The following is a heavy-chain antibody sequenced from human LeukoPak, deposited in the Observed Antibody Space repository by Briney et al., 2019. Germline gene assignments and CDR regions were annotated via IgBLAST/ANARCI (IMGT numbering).Heavy chain of an antibody. Sequence: ASVRVSCKASGYTFTDYYIHWVRQASGQGLEWMGWINPNSDYTFYAQKFQGRVTLTRDTSISTVYMELTTLTSDDTALYYCAVAPGDYWGQGTLVSVSA. CDR1: GYTFTDYY. J-gene: IGHJ4*02. D-gene: IGHD2-21*01. CDR3: AVAPGDY. CDR2: INPNSDYT. V-gene: IGHV1-2*02.